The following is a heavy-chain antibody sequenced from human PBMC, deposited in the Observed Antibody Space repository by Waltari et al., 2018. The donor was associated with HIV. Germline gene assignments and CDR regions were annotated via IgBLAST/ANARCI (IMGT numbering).Heavy chain of an antibody. J-gene: IGHJ4*02. D-gene: IGHD2-15*01. CDR1: GLTYRHYW. Sequence: DVQLVESGGGVFETGGSLGLSCAASGLTYRHYWMHWVRYTPAKGLLGIARINGDGSDTTYADSVRGRFTISRDSLKDTLYLQMDSLRVEDTAVYYCAAYRIVVVAAAMDYWGQGTLVTVSS. CDR2: INGDGSDT. V-gene: IGHV3-74*03. CDR3: AAYRIVVVAAAMDY.